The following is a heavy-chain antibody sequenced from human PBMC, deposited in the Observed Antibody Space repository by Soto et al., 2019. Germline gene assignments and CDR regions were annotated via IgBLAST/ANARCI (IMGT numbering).Heavy chain of an antibody. Sequence: QLQLQESGPGLGKPSETLSLTCTVSGGSISSSSYYWGWIRQPPGKGLEWIGSIYGRGSTYYNPSLNSRVTISVDMSKNQFSLKLRSVPAADTAVYYCARQDTTLNGFDPWGQGTLVTVSS. CDR2: IYGRGST. V-gene: IGHV4-39*01. J-gene: IGHJ5*02. CDR1: GGSISSSSYY. CDR3: ARQDTTLNGFDP. D-gene: IGHD1-26*01.